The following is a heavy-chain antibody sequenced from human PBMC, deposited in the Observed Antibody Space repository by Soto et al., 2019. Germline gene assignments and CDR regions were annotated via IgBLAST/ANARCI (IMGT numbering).Heavy chain of an antibody. D-gene: IGHD3-3*01. CDR2: ISYDGSNK. V-gene: IGHV3-30-3*01. CDR1: GFTFISYA. J-gene: IGHJ4*02. Sequence: PGGSLRLSCAASGFTFISYAMHWVLQAPGKGLEWVAVISYDGSNKYYADSVKGRFTISRDNSKNTLYLQMNSLRAEDTAVYYCARDPTVTIFGVVIAYYFDYWGQGTLVTVAS. CDR3: ARDPTVTIFGVVIAYYFDY.